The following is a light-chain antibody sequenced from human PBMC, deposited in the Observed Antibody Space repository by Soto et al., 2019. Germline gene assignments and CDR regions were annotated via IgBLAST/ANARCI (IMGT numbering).Light chain of an antibody. CDR2: AAS. CDR1: QSISSY. V-gene: IGKV1-39*01. Sequence: DIQMTQSPSSLSASVGDRVTITCRASQSISSYLNWYQQKPGKAPKLLMYAASTLQSGVPSRFSGSGSETDFTLTISSLQPEDFATYYCQQSSSTSWTFGQGTKVDI. CDR3: QQSSSTSWT. J-gene: IGKJ1*01.